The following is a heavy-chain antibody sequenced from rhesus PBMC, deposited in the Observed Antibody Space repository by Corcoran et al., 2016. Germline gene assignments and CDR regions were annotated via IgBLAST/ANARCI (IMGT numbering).Heavy chain of an antibody. CDR1: GFTFGSYA. CDR2: IIPLFGMT. CDR3: ARGLVKSAFDF. J-gene: IGHJ3*01. Sequence: QVQLVQSGAEVKKPGASVKVSCKASGFTFGSYAINWVRQAPGQGLEWMGVIIPLFGMTNYAEQFQGRVTITADTSTSTAYMELSRLRSEDTAVYYCARGLVKSAFDFWGQGLRVTVSS. V-gene: IGHV1-198*02. D-gene: IGHD3-3*01.